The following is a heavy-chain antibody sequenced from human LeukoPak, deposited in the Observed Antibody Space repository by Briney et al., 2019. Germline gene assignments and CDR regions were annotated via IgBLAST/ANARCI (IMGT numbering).Heavy chain of an antibody. CDR1: GFTFSSYG. CDR3: ARARYYDSSGYYLAH. Sequence: GGSLRLSCAASGFTFSSYGMHWVRQAPGKGLEWVAVIWYDGSNKYYADCVKGRFTISRDNSKNTLYLQMNSPRAEDTAVYYCARARYYDSSGYYLAHWGQGTLVTVSS. D-gene: IGHD3-22*01. J-gene: IGHJ4*02. V-gene: IGHV3-33*01. CDR2: IWYDGSNK.